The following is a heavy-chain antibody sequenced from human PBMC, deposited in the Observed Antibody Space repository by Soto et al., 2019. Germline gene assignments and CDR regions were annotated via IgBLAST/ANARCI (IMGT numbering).Heavy chain of an antibody. D-gene: IGHD4-17*01. J-gene: IGHJ3*02. V-gene: IGHV3-20*04. Sequence: EVQLVESGGGVVRPGGSLRLSCAASGFNFDDYAMSWVRQVPGKGLEWDSGITWNGRNTGYVDSVKGRFTISRDNAKNSLYLQMNSLRAEDTAFYYCVRVRAWLDGDYLGGDAFDIWGQGTMVTVSS. CDR1: GFNFDDYA. CDR2: ITWNGRNT. CDR3: VRVRAWLDGDYLGGDAFDI.